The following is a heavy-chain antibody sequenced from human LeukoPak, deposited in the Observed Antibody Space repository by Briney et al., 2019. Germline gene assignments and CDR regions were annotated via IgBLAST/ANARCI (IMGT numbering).Heavy chain of an antibody. CDR3: ARVVQGAIGSPYYGMDV. J-gene: IGHJ6*02. CDR2: MSPNSDAT. V-gene: IGHV1-2*02. D-gene: IGHD2-2*01. Sequence: ASVKVSCKASGYTFTVTGYYIHWVRQAPGQGLEWMGWMSPNSDATNYAQKFQGRVTMTRDTSISTAYMDLSRLRSDDTAVYYCARVVQGAIGSPYYGMDVWGQGTLVTVSS. CDR1: GYTFTVTGYY.